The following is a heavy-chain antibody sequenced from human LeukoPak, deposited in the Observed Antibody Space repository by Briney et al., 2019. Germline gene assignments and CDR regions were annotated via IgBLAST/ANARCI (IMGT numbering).Heavy chain of an antibody. J-gene: IGHJ4*02. CDR3: ARDIGGYDLGFDY. CDR2: ISAYNGNT. D-gene: IGHD5-12*01. CDR1: GYTFTSYG. V-gene: IGHV1-18*01. Sequence: EASVKVSCKASGYTFTSYGISWVRQAPGQGLEWMGLISAYNGNTNYAQKVQGRVSMTTDTYTSTAYMELRGLRSGDTAVYYCARDIGGYDLGFDYWGQGSLVTVSS.